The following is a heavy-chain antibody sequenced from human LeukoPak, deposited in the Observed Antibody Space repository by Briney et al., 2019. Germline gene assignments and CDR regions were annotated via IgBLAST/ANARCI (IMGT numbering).Heavy chain of an antibody. J-gene: IGHJ3*02. Sequence: GESLKISCKGSGYSFTSYWIGWVRQMPGKGLEWMGSIYPGNSETRYSPSFQGQVTISADKSISTAYLQWSSLKASDTAMYYCARLRPQDAFDIWGQGTMVTVSS. CDR2: IYPGNSET. CDR1: GYSFTSYW. CDR3: ARLRPQDAFDI. V-gene: IGHV5-51*01.